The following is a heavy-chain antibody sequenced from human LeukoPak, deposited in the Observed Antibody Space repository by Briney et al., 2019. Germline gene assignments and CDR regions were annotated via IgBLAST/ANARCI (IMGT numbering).Heavy chain of an antibody. CDR1: GYTFTSYY. Sequence: ASVKVSCKASGYTFTSYYMHWVRQAPGQGLEWMGIINPSGGSAGYAQKLQGRVTMTRDTSTSTVYMELSSLRFEDTAVYYCARDSRQYSPDYWGQGTLVTVSS. D-gene: IGHD2-21*01. CDR3: ARDSRQYSPDY. CDR2: INPSGGSA. V-gene: IGHV1-46*01. J-gene: IGHJ4*02.